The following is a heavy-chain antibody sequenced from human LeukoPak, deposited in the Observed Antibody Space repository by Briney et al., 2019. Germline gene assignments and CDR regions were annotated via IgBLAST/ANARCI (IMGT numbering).Heavy chain of an antibody. CDR3: AKDIPVAGTARPHRPFDY. J-gene: IGHJ4*02. CDR2: ISGSGGGT. V-gene: IGHV3-23*01. CDR1: GFTFSSYA. D-gene: IGHD6-19*01. Sequence: GGSLRLSCAASGFTFSSYAMSWVRQAPGKGLEWVSAISGSGGGTYYADSVKGRFTISRDNSKNTLYLQMNSLRAEDTAVYYCAKDIPVAGTARPHRPFDYWGQGTLVTVSS.